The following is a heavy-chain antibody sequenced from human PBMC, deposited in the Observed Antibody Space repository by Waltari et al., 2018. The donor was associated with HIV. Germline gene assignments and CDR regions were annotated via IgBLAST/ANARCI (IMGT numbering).Heavy chain of an antibody. J-gene: IGHJ6*02. CDR3: VRCVGAVVGTGKYYGMDV. CDR2: MNPKRGNT. D-gene: IGHD6-19*01. CDR1: GDTFTTYD. V-gene: IGHV1-8*01. Sequence: QVQLVQSGAEVKKPGASVKVSCKTSGDTFTTYDINWVRQATGQGLEWIGWMNPKRGNTGHAQKVQGRVTMTRNTSTSTVYMELSSLRSEDTAVYYCVRCVGAVVGTGKYYGMDVWGQGTTVTVSS.